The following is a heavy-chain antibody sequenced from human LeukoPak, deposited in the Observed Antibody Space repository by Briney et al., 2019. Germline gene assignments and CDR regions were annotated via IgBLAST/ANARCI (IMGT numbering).Heavy chain of an antibody. CDR3: ARGYSSGFFSP. V-gene: IGHV4-4*02. J-gene: IGHJ5*02. D-gene: IGHD6-19*01. CDR2: IYHSGST. CDR1: GGSISSTNW. Sequence: SGTLSLTCAVSGGSISSTNWWSWVRQPPGKGLEWIGEIYHSGSTNYNPSLKSQVTISVDKSKNQFSLKLSSVTAADTAVYYCARGYSSGFFSPWGQGTLVTVSS.